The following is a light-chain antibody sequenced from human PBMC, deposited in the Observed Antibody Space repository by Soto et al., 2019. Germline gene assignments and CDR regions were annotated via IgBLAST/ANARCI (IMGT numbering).Light chain of an antibody. V-gene: IGKV3-20*01. J-gene: IGKJ4*01. CDR3: QQYGSSRT. CDR1: QSVRSSY. CDR2: GAS. Sequence: EIVLTQSPGTLSLSPGERVTLSCRASQSVRSSYLAWYQQKPGQAPRLLIYGASRRATGIPDRFSGSGSGTDFTLTSSRLAPEEFAVYYCQQYGSSRTFGGGTKVAIK.